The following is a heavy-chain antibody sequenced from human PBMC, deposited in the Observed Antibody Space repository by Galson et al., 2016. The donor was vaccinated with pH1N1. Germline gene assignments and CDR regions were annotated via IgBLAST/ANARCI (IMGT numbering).Heavy chain of an antibody. Sequence: PALVKPTQTLTLTCTFSGFSLSTSGMCVSWIRQPPGKALEWLALIDWDDVKYYSTSLKTRLTISKDTSKNQVVLTMTNMDPVDTATYYCARLDYGDYSGYFEYWGQGTLVTVSS. V-gene: IGHV2-70*01. CDR1: GFSLSTSGMC. J-gene: IGHJ4*02. D-gene: IGHD4-17*01. CDR3: ARLDYGDYSGYFEY. CDR2: IDWDDVK.